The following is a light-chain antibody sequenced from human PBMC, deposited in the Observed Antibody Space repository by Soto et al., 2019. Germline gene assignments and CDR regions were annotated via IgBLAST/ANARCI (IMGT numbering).Light chain of an antibody. CDR3: QQYATTPRT. J-gene: IGKJ4*02. V-gene: IGKV4-1*01. CDR1: QTLLYTSNNKSY. CDR2: WAS. Sequence: DIAMTQSPDSLAVSLGERATINCKSSQTLLYTSNNKSYLAWYQQKAGQPPKLLFFWASSRESGVPDRFSASGTETDFTLTISSLQAEDVAVYFCQQYATTPRTFGRGTRVEIK.